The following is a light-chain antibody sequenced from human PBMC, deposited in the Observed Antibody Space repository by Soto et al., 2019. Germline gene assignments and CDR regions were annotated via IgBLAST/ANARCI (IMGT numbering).Light chain of an antibody. CDR2: AAS. CDR1: QGISSY. J-gene: IGKJ1*01. Sequence: AIRMTQSPSSFSASTGDRVTITCRASQGISSYLAWYQQKPGKAPKLLIYAASTLQSGVPSRFSGSGSGTDFTITISSLQSEDFATYYCQQYYSYPPTFGQGTKVEIK. CDR3: QQYYSYPPT. V-gene: IGKV1-8*01.